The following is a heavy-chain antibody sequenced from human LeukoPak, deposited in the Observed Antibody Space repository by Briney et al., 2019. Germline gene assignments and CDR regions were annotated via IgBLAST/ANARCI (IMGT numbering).Heavy chain of an antibody. CDR3: ARADYDSAWFDY. CDR1: GGSFTTYY. J-gene: IGHJ4*02. V-gene: IGHV4-59*01. Sequence: SETLSLTCTVSGGSFTTYYWNGIRQPPGKRLEWIGYIYYSGSTKYNPSLKSRVTMSVDTSKKQFSLKLSSVTAADTAIYYCARADYDSAWFDYCGQGTLVTVSS. D-gene: IGHD3-22*01. CDR2: IYYSGST.